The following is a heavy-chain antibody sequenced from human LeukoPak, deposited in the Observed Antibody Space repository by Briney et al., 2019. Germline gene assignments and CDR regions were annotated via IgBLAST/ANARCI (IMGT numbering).Heavy chain of an antibody. CDR1: GFTFDDYG. CDR2: IKWNGGST. CDR3: HGWFDP. V-gene: IGHV3-20*04. Sequence: GGSLRLSCAASGFTFDDYGMSWVRQAPGKGLEWVSSIKWNGGSTGYADSVKGRFTISRDNSKNTLYLHMNSLRAEDTAVYYCHGWFDPWGQGTLVAVSS. J-gene: IGHJ5*02.